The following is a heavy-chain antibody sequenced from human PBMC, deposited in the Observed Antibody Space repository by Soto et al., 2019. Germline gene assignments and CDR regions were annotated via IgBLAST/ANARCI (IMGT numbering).Heavy chain of an antibody. CDR1: GYTFTSYA. V-gene: IGHV1-3*01. CDR2: INAGNGNT. Sequence: ASVKVSCKASGYTFTSYAMHWVRQAPGQRLEWMGWINAGNGNTKYSQKFQGRVTMTRNTSISTAYMELSSLRSEDTAVYYCARSGYSSGWYLGGPFYYYGMDVWGQGTTVTVSS. CDR3: ARSGYSSGWYLGGPFYYYGMDV. D-gene: IGHD6-19*01. J-gene: IGHJ6*02.